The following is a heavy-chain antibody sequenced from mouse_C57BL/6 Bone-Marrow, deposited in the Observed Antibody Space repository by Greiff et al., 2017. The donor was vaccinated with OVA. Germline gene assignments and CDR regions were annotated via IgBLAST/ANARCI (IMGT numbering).Heavy chain of an antibody. D-gene: IGHD1-1*01. V-gene: IGHV1-15*01. Sequence: QVQLKESGAELVRPGASVTLSCKASGYTFTDYEMHWVKQTPVHGLEWIGAIDPETGGTAYNQKFKGKAILTADKSSSTAYMELRSLTSEDSAVYYCTRGDYYGSSGWYFDVWGTGTTVTVSS. CDR2: IDPETGGT. J-gene: IGHJ1*03. CDR3: TRGDYYGSSGWYFDV. CDR1: GYTFTDYE.